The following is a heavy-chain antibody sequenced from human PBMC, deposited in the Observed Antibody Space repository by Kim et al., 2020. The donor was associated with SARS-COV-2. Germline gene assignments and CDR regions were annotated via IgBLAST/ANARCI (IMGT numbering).Heavy chain of an antibody. Sequence: SVKGRFTISRDDSRNSLYLQMHSLRPEDTAFYFCTKVSPTYYYGSGSYIDSWGQGTLVTVSS. CDR3: TKVSPTYYYGSGSYIDS. V-gene: IGHV3-9*01. J-gene: IGHJ4*02. D-gene: IGHD3-10*01.